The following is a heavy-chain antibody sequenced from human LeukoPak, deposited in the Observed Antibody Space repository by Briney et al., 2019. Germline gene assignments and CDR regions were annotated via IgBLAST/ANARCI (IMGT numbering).Heavy chain of an antibody. CDR2: INPNSGGT. V-gene: IGHV1-2*02. CDR3: ASAFGGSGGTLDY. J-gene: IGHJ4*02. D-gene: IGHD2-15*01. CDR1: GYTFTGYY. Sequence: ASVKVSCKASGYTFTGYYMHWVRQAPGQGLEWMGWINPNSGGTNYAQKFQGRVTMTRDTSISTAYMELSRLRSDDTAVYYCASAFGGSGGTLDYWGQGTLVTVSS.